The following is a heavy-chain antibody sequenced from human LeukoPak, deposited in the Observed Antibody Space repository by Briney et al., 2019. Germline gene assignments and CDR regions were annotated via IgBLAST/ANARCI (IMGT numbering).Heavy chain of an antibody. Sequence: GGSLRLSCAASGFTFSSYAMHWVRQAPGKGLEWGAVISYDGSNKYYADSVKGRFTISRDNSKNTLYLQMNSLRAEDTAVYYCARSSSSVYFDYWGQGTLVTVSS. CDR2: ISYDGSNK. CDR1: GFTFSSYA. D-gene: IGHD6-6*01. CDR3: ARSSSSVYFDY. V-gene: IGHV3-30*01. J-gene: IGHJ4*02.